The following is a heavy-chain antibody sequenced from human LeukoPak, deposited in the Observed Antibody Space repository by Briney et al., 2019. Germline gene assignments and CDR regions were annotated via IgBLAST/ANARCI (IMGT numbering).Heavy chain of an antibody. Sequence: PSETLSLTCTVSGGSISSSSYYWSWIRQSPGKGLEWIGYIYYSGSTNYNPSLKSRVTISVDTSKNQFSLKLSSVTAADTAVYYCARVVLFRQWPTGYNWFDPWGQGTLVTVSS. CDR3: ARVVLFRQWPTGYNWFDP. D-gene: IGHD6-19*01. CDR1: GGSISSSSYY. J-gene: IGHJ5*02. V-gene: IGHV4-61*01. CDR2: IYYSGST.